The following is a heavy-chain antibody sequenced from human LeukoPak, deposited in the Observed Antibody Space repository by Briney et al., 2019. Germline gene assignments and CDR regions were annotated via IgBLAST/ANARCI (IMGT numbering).Heavy chain of an antibody. V-gene: IGHV1-46*03. CDR3: ARALGIAVAGIDGAFDI. D-gene: IGHD6-19*01. CDR1: GYTFTSYY. CDR2: INPSGGST. Sequence: ASMKVSCRASGYTFTSYYMHWVRQAPGQGLEWMGIINPSGGSTSYAQKFQGRVTMTRDTSTSTVYMELSSLRSEDTAVFYCARALGIAVAGIDGAFDIWGQGTMVTVSS. J-gene: IGHJ3*02.